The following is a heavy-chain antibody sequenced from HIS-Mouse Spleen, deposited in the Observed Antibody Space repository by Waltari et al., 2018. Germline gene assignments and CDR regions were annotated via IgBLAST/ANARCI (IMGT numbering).Heavy chain of an antibody. D-gene: IGHD5-12*01. J-gene: IGHJ5*02. CDR1: GSPVRSYW. Sequence: EVQLVESGGGLVQPGGSLRLSWAPLGSPVRSYWMRWVRQAPGKGLEWVANIKQDGSEKYYVDSVKGRFTISRDNAKNSLYLQMNSLRAEDTAVYYCARERRGPGWFDPWGQGTLVTVSS. CDR3: ARERRGPGWFDP. CDR2: IKQDGSEK. V-gene: IGHV3-7*01.